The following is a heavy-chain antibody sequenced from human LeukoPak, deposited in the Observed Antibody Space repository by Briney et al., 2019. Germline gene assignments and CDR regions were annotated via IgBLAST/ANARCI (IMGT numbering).Heavy chain of an antibody. Sequence: GGSLRLSCVASGFSFSRYGMDWVRLAPGKGLEWVVFIRYGGVNKYYSDSVRGRFTISRDNSKSTLYLQMNSLRTEDTAVYYCARAAGTYSYYMDVWGKGSTVTISS. J-gene: IGHJ6*03. CDR2: IRYGGVNK. CDR3: ARAAGTYSYYMDV. CDR1: GFSFSRYG. V-gene: IGHV3-30*02. D-gene: IGHD1-26*01.